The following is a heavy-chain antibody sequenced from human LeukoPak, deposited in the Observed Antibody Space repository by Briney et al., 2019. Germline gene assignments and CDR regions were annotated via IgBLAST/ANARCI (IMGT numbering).Heavy chain of an antibody. D-gene: IGHD2-2*02. Sequence: ASVKVSCKVPGYTLTELSMHWVRQAPGKGLEWMGGFDPEDGETIYAPKFQGRVTMTEDTSTDTAYMELSSLRSDDTAVYYCARDLRYCSSTSCHRWFDPWGQGTLVTVSS. J-gene: IGHJ5*02. CDR1: GYTLTELS. CDR3: ARDLRYCSSTSCHRWFDP. V-gene: IGHV1-24*01. CDR2: FDPEDGET.